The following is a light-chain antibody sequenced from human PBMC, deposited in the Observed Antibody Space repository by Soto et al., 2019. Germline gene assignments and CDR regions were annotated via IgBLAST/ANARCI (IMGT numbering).Light chain of an antibody. CDR3: CSYAGSYTFV. CDR2: DVS. CDR1: YSDIGSYND. V-gene: IGLV2-11*01. Sequence: QSVLTQPRSVSGSPGQSVTISCTGTYSDIGSYNDVSWYQHHPAKAPRLMIFDVSQRPSGVPDRFSGSKSGNTASLTISGLQTEDEADYYCCSYAGSYTFVFGIGTKLTVL. J-gene: IGLJ1*01.